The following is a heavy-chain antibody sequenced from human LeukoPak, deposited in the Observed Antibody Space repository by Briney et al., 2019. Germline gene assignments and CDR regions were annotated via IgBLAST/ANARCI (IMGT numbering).Heavy chain of an antibody. D-gene: IGHD1-26*01. J-gene: IGHJ6*02. CDR1: GYTFTIYA. Sequence: GASVKVSCKASGYTFTIYAIHWVRQAPGQRLEWMGWINAGNGNTKYSQKFQGRVTITRDTSASTAYMELSSLRSEDTAVYYCARDKWQGEPAFGYYYGMDVWGQGTTVTVSS. CDR2: INAGNGNT. V-gene: IGHV1-3*01. CDR3: ARDKWQGEPAFGYYYGMDV.